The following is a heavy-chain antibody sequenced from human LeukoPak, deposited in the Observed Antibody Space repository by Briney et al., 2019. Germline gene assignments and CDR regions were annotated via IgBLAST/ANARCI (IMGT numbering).Heavy chain of an antibody. J-gene: IGHJ4*02. CDR2: ISSSSSTI. CDR3: TLGSLYSSSWYGDY. Sequence: GGSLRLSCAASGFTFSSYSMNWVRQAPGKGLEWVSYISSSSSTIYYADSVKGRFTISRDNSKNTLYLQMNGLRAEDTAVYYCTLGSLYSSSWYGDYWGQGTLVTVSS. CDR1: GFTFSSYS. D-gene: IGHD6-13*01. V-gene: IGHV3-48*01.